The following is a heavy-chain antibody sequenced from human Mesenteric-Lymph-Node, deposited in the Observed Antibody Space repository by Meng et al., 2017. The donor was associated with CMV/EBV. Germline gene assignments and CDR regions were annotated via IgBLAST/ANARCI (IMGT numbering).Heavy chain of an antibody. J-gene: IGHJ4*02. CDR2: IYYSGST. Sequence: SETLSLTCTVSGGSISSSSYYWGWIRQPPGKGLEWIGSIYYSGSTYYNPSLKSRVTISVDTSKNQFSLKLSSVTAADTAVYYCARVPATMVNHYFDYWGQGTLVTVSS. D-gene: IGHD4/OR15-4a*01. CDR1: GGSISSSSYY. CDR3: ARVPATMVNHYFDY. V-gene: IGHV4-39*07.